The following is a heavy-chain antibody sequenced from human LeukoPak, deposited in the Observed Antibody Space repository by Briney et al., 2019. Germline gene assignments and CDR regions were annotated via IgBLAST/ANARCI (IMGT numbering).Heavy chain of an antibody. CDR2: INPSGGST. CDR3: AGGNDGYYYYYGMDV. V-gene: IGHV1-46*01. D-gene: IGHD1-1*01. J-gene: IGHJ6*02. Sequence: ASVKVSCKASGYTFTSYYMHWVRQAPGQGLEWMGIINPSGGSTSYAQKFQGRVTMTRDTSTSTVYMELSSLRSEDTAVYYCAGGNDGYYYYYGMDVWGQGTTVTVSS. CDR1: GYTFTSYY.